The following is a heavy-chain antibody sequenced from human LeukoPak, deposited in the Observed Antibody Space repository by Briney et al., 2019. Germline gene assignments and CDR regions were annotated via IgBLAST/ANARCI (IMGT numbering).Heavy chain of an antibody. V-gene: IGHV4-59*12. Sequence: SETLSLTCTVSGGSISSYYWSWIRQPPGKGLEWIGEINHSGSTNYNPSLKSRVTMSIDTSKNQVSLKMRSVTAADTAVYYCARTVVTLDWYFDLWGRGTLVSVSS. CDR2: INHSGST. D-gene: IGHD4-23*01. CDR1: GGSISSYY. J-gene: IGHJ2*01. CDR3: ARTVVTLDWYFDL.